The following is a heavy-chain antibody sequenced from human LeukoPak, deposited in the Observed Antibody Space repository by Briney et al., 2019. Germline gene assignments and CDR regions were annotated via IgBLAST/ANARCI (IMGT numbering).Heavy chain of an antibody. J-gene: IGHJ4*02. CDR3: VLAGSGSYYFDY. CDR1: GYRFTNYW. D-gene: IGHD3-10*01. V-gene: IGHV5-51*01. CDR2: IYPGDSDT. Sequence: GESLRISGKGFGYRFTNYWIGWVRQMPGKGLEWMGIIYPGDSDTRYSPSFQGQVTISADKSINTAYLQWSSLKASDTAMYYCVLAGSGSYYFDYWGQGILVTVSS.